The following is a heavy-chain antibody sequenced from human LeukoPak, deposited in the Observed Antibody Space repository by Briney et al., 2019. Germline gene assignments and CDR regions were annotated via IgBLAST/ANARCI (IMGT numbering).Heavy chain of an antibody. CDR2: IYYTGSS. CDR3: VRRVVVVTANDKSDAFDV. CDR1: GGSISSYY. V-gene: IGHV4-59*01. Sequence: SETLSLTCTVSGGSISSYYWNWIRQPPGEGLEWIGYIYYTGSSNYNPPLKSRVTISLDTSKNQFSLKLSSVTAADTAVYYCVRRVVVVTANDKSDAFDVWGQGTVVTVSS. J-gene: IGHJ3*01. D-gene: IGHD2-21*02.